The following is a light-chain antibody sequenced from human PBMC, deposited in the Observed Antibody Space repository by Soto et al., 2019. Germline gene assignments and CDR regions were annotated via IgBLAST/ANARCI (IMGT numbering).Light chain of an antibody. V-gene: IGKV1-27*01. CDR1: QGISNY. J-gene: IGKJ1*01. CDR3: QNYNGAPRV. CDR2: AAS. Sequence: DIQMPQSPSSLSAPVGHRVTITCRASQGISNYLAWYQQKPGKVPKLLIYAASTLQSGVPSRFSGRGSGTDFTLTISSLQPEDVATYYYQNYNGAPRVFGQGTKVEIK.